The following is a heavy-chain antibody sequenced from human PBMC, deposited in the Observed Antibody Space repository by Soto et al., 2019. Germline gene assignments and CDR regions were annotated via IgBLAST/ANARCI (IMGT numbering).Heavy chain of an antibody. CDR1: GGSFSGYY. J-gene: IGHJ6*02. CDR3: ARNHSTYGMDV. CDR2: INHSGST. Sequence: SETLSLTCAVYGGSFSGYYWSWIRQPPGKGLEWIGEINHSGSTNYNPPLKSRVTISVDTSKNQFSLKQSSVTAADTAVYYCARNHSTYGMDVWGQGTTVPVS. D-gene: IGHD2-15*01. V-gene: IGHV4-34*01.